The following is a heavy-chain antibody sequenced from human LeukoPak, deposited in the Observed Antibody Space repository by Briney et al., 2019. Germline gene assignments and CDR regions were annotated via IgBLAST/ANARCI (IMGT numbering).Heavy chain of an antibody. D-gene: IGHD3-3*01. CDR1: AYSISSGYY. J-gene: IGHJ3*02. V-gene: IGHV4-38-2*02. Sequence: KPSETLSLTCTVSAYSISSGYYWGWIRQPPGKGLEWIGTISHSGTTYYNPSLKSRVTISVDTSQNQFSLTLSSLTAADTAVYYCARGLSMLAYDFWSGYSDAFDIWGQGTMVTVSS. CDR3: ARGLSMLAYDFWSGYSDAFDI. CDR2: ISHSGTT.